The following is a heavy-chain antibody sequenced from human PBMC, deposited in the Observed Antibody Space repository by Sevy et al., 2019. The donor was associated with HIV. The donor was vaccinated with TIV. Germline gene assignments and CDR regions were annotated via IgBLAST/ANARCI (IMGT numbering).Heavy chain of an antibody. Sequence: GGSLRLSCAASGFTFTTYAMRWVRQAPGKGLEWVSTISDSSGSTYYADSVKGRFTISRDNSKNTLYLQMNSLRLEDKAVYYCAKDRVFCSSSLSCQEFDYWGQGILVTVSS. CDR3: AKDRVFCSSSLSCQEFDY. CDR1: GFTFTTYA. D-gene: IGHD2-15*01. V-gene: IGHV3-23*01. CDR2: ISDSSGST. J-gene: IGHJ4*02.